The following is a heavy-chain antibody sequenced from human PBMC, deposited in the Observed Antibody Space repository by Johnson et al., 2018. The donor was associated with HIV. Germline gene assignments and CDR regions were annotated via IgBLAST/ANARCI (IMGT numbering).Heavy chain of an antibody. Sequence: VQLVESGGGLVQPGGSLRLSCAASGFTVNSNYINWVRQAPGKGLECVSGIYSGGRPSYADSVKGRFTISTDTSKNTLYLQMNALRAEDTAVYYCAISIPRPGWGDAFDIWGQGTMVTVSS. CDR1: GFTVNSNY. CDR3: AISIPRPGWGDAFDI. D-gene: IGHD3-16*01. V-gene: IGHV3-66*01. J-gene: IGHJ3*02. CDR2: IYSGGRP.